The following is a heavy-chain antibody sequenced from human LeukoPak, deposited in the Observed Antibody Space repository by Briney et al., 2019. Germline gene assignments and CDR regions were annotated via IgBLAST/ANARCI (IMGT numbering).Heavy chain of an antibody. V-gene: IGHV3-7*01. Sequence: PGGSLRLPCAASGFTFSSYWMSWVRQAPGKGLEWVANIKQDGSEKYYVDSVKGRFTISRDNAKNSLYLQMNSLRAEDTAVYYCARDRRYFDWTRSYYYYYYMDVWGKGTTVTVSS. D-gene: IGHD3-9*01. CDR3: ARDRRYFDWTRSYYYYYYMDV. CDR1: GFTFSSYW. CDR2: IKQDGSEK. J-gene: IGHJ6*03.